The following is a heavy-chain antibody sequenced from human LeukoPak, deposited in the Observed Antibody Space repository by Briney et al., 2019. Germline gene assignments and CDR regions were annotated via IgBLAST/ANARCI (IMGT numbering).Heavy chain of an antibody. CDR2: VDHSGST. CDR3: ARVFGYYYYYLDV. J-gene: IGHJ6*03. D-gene: IGHD3-10*01. Sequence: AETLSLTCEVYGGSLSGYRWTWIRQPPGKGLEWIGEVDHSGSTTYTSSLAGRVTTTAATCKNQFSLSLTCVTAADTALYYCARVFGYYYYYLDVWGKGTPVTVSS. V-gene: IGHV4-34*01. CDR1: GGSLSGYR.